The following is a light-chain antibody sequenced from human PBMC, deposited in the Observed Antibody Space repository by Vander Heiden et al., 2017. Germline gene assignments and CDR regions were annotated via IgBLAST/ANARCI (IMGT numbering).Light chain of an antibody. CDR2: GAS. V-gene: IGKV3-20*01. Sequence: EIVLPQSPCPLSLSPGERATLSCRASQSVSSSYLAWYQQKPGQAPRLLIYGASSRATGIPDRFSGSGSGTDDTLTISRLEPEDFAVYYCQQYGSSTWTFGQGTKVEIK. J-gene: IGKJ1*01. CDR1: QSVSSSY. CDR3: QQYGSSTWT.